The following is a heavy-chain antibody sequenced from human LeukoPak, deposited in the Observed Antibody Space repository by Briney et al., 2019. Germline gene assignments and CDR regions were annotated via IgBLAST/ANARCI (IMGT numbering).Heavy chain of an antibody. J-gene: IGHJ4*02. V-gene: IGHV1-18*01. Sequence: ASVKVSCKASGGTFSSYAISWVRQAPGQGLEWMGWINAYNGNTNDAQKFQGRVTMTTDTSTSTAYMELRSLRSDDTAVYYCARKREGATTGIDYWGQGTLVTVSS. CDR3: ARKREGATTGIDY. CDR2: INAYNGNT. CDR1: GGTFSSYA. D-gene: IGHD1-26*01.